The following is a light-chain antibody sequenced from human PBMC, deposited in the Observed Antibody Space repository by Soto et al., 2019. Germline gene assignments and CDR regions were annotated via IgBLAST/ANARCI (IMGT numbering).Light chain of an antibody. CDR2: DNN. Sequence: QSVLTQPPSVSGAPGQRVTISCTGSSSNIGAGYAVHWYQQLPGTAPKLLIYDNNNRPSGVPDRFSGSESGTSAPLAITGLQAEDEADYYCQSYDSSLSGVVFGGGTKLTVL. J-gene: IGLJ2*01. CDR3: QSYDSSLSGVV. CDR1: SSNIGAGYA. V-gene: IGLV1-40*01.